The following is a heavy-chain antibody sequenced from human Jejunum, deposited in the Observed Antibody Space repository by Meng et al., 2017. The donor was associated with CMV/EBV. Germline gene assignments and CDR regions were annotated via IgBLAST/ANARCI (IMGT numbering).Heavy chain of an antibody. Sequence: ASGYTFTDYFYHWVRPAPGQGLEWMGWMNPNSGGTRYAQKFQGKVTMTRDTSINMAYMELSGLTSADTAVYYCARVVMAEQQLDYWGQGTLVTVSS. V-gene: IGHV1-2*02. D-gene: IGHD1/OR15-1a*01. J-gene: IGHJ4*02. CDR2: MNPNSGGT. CDR3: ARVVMAEQQLDY. CDR1: GYTFTDYF.